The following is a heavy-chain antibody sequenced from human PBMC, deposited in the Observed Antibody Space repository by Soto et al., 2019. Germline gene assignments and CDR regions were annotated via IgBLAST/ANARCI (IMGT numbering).Heavy chain of an antibody. Sequence: QVQLVQSGAEVRKPGASVTVSCKASGYTFVTYYMHWVRQAPGQGLEWMGIINPRGGSTNYAQKFQGRVTMTGDRSTSTVSLQLSSLRSEDTAVYYCARGEPGSCTSTPCPRYGMDVWGQGTTVTVSS. V-gene: IGHV1-46*01. J-gene: IGHJ6*02. CDR2: INPRGGST. CDR3: ARGEPGSCTSTPCPRYGMDV. CDR1: GYTFVTYY. D-gene: IGHD2-2*01.